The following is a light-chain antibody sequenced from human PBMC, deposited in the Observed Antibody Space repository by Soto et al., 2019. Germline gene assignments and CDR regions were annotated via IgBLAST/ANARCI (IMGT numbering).Light chain of an antibody. CDR2: DAS. J-gene: IGKJ5*01. V-gene: IGKV1-5*01. CDR1: QDISTW. Sequence: DIQMTQSPSTLSASVGDRVTITCRASQDISTWLAWYQQRPGKAPHLLIYDASRLQSGVPSRFTGSGSGTEFTLTVSSLQPDDFATYYCQHRVFGPGTLLEIK. CDR3: QHRV.